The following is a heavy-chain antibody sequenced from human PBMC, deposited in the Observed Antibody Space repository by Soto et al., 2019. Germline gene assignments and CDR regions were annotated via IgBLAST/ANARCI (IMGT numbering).Heavy chain of an antibody. D-gene: IGHD1-1*01. Sequence: GGSLRLSCAASGFTFSSYGMHWVRQAPGKGLEWVAVIWYDGSNKYYADSVKGRFTISRDNSKNTLCLQMNSLRAEDTAVYYCARDSGTAGGFDPWGQGTLVTVSS. CDR3: ARDSGTAGGFDP. J-gene: IGHJ5*02. CDR2: IWYDGSNK. CDR1: GFTFSSYG. V-gene: IGHV3-33*01.